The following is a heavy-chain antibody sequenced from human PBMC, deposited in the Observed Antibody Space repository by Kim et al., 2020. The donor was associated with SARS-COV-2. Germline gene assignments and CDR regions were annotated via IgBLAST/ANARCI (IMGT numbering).Heavy chain of an antibody. CDR3: ARDAYPYSRDEHYYFDY. Sequence: GGSLRLSCAASGFTFSSYAMHWVRQAPGKGLEWVAVISYDGSNKYYADSVKGRFTISRDNSKNTLYLQMNSLRAEDTAVYYCARDAYPYSRDEHYYFDYWGQGTLVTVSS. D-gene: IGHD6-13*01. V-gene: IGHV3-30*04. CDR2: ISYDGSNK. J-gene: IGHJ4*02. CDR1: GFTFSSYA.